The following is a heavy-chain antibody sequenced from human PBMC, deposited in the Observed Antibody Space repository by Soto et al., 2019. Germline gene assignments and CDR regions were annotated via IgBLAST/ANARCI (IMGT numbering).Heavy chain of an antibody. CDR2: VSVRGDRT. J-gene: IGHJ6*02. V-gene: IGHV3-23*01. CDR1: GFTFSDYV. CDR3: AKSRLSGYTTQFGMDV. Sequence: PGGSLRLSCAAAGFTFSDYVINWVRRAPGKGLEWVSTVSVRGDRTYYADSVKGRFTISRDNSKNTLCLQMNSLRAEDTAVYYCAKSRLSGYTTQFGMDVWGQGTTVTVSS. D-gene: IGHD3-22*01.